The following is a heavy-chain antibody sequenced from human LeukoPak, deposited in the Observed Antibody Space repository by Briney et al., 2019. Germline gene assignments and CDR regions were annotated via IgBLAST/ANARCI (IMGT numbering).Heavy chain of an antibody. J-gene: IGHJ4*02. Sequence: GGSLRLSCAASGFTFSSYAMYWVRQAPGKGLEWVAQISYDGSNKYYADSVKGRFTISRDNSKNTLSLHMYSLRAEDTSLYYCAKDRAAGAVTTYDSWGQGTLVTVSS. D-gene: IGHD4-17*01. CDR3: AKDRAAGAVTTYDS. CDR1: GFTFSSYA. CDR2: ISYDGSNK. V-gene: IGHV3-30-3*01.